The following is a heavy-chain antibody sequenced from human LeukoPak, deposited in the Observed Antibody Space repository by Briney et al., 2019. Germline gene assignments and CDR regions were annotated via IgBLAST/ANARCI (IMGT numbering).Heavy chain of an antibody. V-gene: IGHV4-34*01. J-gene: IGHJ6*03. D-gene: IGHD3-22*01. CDR3: ARPASYYDSSGYYRYYYYYMDV. CDR1: GGSFSGYY. Sequence: PSETLSLTCGVYGGSFSGYYWSWIRQPPGKGLEWIGEINHSGSTNYNPSLKSRVTISVDTSKNQFSLKLSSVTAADTAVYYCARPASYYDSSGYYRYYYYYMDVWGKGTTVTVSS. CDR2: INHSGST.